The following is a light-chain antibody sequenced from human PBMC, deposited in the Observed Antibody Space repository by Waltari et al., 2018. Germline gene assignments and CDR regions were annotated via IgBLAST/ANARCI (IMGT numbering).Light chain of an antibody. Sequence: QSALTQPASVSGSPGQSISVSCKGTSSDVGGYKYGSWYQHHPGKAPKTLIYDVAKRPPVVAHRFSGSTTGNTASLTISGLRAEDEAFYYCSSYSTTSAVVFGGGTKMTVL. CDR1: SSDVGGYKY. CDR3: SSYSTTSAVV. J-gene: IGLJ2*01. V-gene: IGLV2-14*03. CDR2: DVA.